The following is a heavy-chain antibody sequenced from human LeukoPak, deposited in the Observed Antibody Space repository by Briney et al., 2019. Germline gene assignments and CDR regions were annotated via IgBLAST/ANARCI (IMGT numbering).Heavy chain of an antibody. CDR1: GFTFSSYP. Sequence: GSLLLSCAASGFTFSSYPMHWVRQAPGKGLEYVSAIGSNGGATYYADFVEGRSTISRDNSKNTLYLQMGSLRPEDMAVYYCARLTSGYYDYWGQGTLVTVSS. CDR3: ARLTSGYYDY. V-gene: IGHV3-64*02. CDR2: IGSNGGAT. D-gene: IGHD3-22*01. J-gene: IGHJ4*02.